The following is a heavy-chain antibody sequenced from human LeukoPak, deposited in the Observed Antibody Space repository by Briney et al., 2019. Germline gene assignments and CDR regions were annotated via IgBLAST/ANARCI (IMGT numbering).Heavy chain of an antibody. Sequence: SETLSLTGTVSGASVSSGSYYWSWIRQPPGKGLEWIGYIYYSGSTNSNPSLKSRVTISVDTSKNQFSLKLNSVTAADTAVYYCARETGDGTFWGQGTLVTVSS. V-gene: IGHV4-61*01. CDR2: IYYSGST. J-gene: IGHJ4*02. CDR1: GASVSSGSYY. CDR3: ARETGDGTF. D-gene: IGHD7-27*01.